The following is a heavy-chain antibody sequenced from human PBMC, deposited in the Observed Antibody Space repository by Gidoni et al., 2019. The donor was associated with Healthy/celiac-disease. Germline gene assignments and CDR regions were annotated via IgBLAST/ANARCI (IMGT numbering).Heavy chain of an antibody. Sequence: EVQLLESGGGLVQPGGSMRLSCAASGFTFSSYAMSWVRQAPGKGLEWVSALSGSGGSTYYADSVKGRFTISRDNSKNTLYLQMNSLRAEDTAVYYCARLRAAAGTESDYWGQGTLVTVSS. V-gene: IGHV3-23*01. J-gene: IGHJ4*02. CDR1: GFTFSSYA. CDR3: ARLRAAAGTESDY. CDR2: LSGSGGST. D-gene: IGHD6-13*01.